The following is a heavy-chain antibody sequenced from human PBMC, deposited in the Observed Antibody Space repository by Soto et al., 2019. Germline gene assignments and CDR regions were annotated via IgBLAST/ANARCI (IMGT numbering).Heavy chain of an antibody. Sequence: ASVKVSCKAAGYTFTSYGISWVRQAPGQGLEWMGWISAYNGNTNYTQKLQDRVTMTTDTSTSTAYMELRSLRSDDTAVYYCASSYYRSGTPYYYGMDVWGQGTTVTVS. D-gene: IGHD3-10*01. V-gene: IGHV1-18*01. CDR1: GYTFTSYG. CDR2: ISAYNGNT. CDR3: ASSYYRSGTPYYYGMDV. J-gene: IGHJ6*02.